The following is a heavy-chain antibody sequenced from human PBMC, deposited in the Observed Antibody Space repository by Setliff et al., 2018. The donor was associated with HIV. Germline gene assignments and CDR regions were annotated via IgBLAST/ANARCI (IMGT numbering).Heavy chain of an antibody. CDR2: ISYGGGT. CDR3: ARLGGTVRGGNIVHWGDYHYGMDV. V-gene: IGHV4-38-2*01. D-gene: IGHD3-10*01. J-gene: IGHJ6*02. Sequence: PSETLSLTCALSGYTISSGYYWAWIRQPPGKGLEWIGRISYGGGTHYNPSLGSRVIISMDTSKNQFSLKLSSVTAADTAVYYCARLGGTVRGGNIVHWGDYHYGMDVWGQGTTVTVSS. CDR1: GYTISSGYY.